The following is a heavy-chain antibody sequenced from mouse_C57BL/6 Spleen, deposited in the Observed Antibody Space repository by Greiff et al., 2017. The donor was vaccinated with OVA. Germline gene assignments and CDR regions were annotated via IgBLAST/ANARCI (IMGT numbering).Heavy chain of an antibody. J-gene: IGHJ4*01. Sequence: DVMLVESGGGLVKPGGSLKLSCAASGFTFSSYGMSWVRQTPDKRLEWVATISSGGSYTYYPDSVKGRFTISRDNAKNTLYLQMSSLKSEDTAMYYCARQEGGSSLYYAMDYWGQGTSVTVSS. CDR1: GFTFSSYG. V-gene: IGHV5-6*03. CDR3: ARQEGGSSLYYAMDY. D-gene: IGHD1-1*01. CDR2: ISSGGSYT.